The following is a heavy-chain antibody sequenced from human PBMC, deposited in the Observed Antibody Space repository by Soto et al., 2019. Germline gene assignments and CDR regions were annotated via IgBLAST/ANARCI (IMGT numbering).Heavy chain of an antibody. J-gene: IGHJ4*02. D-gene: IGHD6-6*01. CDR3: ARSGIAARPNYFDY. V-gene: IGHV4-39*01. Sequence: SETLSLTCTVSGGSISSSSYYWGWIRQPPGKGLEWIGSIYYSGSTYYNPSLKSRVTISVDTSKNQFSLKLSSVTAADTAVYYCARSGIAARPNYFDYWGQGTLVTVSS. CDR1: GGSISSSSYY. CDR2: IYYSGST.